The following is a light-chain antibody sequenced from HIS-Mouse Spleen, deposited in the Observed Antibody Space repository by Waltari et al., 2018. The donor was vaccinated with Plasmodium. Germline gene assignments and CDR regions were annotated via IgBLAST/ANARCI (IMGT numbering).Light chain of an antibody. CDR3: QQYNSYSWT. CDR2: KAS. Sequence: DIQMTQSPSTLSASVGDRVNITCRASQSISSWLAWYQQKPVKAPKLLIYKASSLESGVPSRFSGSGSGTEFTLTISSLQPDDFATYYCQQYNSYSWTFGQGTKVEIK. CDR1: QSISSW. V-gene: IGKV1-5*03. J-gene: IGKJ1*01.